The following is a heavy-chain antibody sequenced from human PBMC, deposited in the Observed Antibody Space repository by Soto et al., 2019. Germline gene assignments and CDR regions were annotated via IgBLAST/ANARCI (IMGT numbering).Heavy chain of an antibody. Sequence: QITLKESGPTLVKPTQTLTLTCTFSGFSLSSLGLGVGWIRQPPGKALEWLALIYWDDNKHYSPSLKIRLSITKDTSKYQVVLTMTNIDPVDSGTYYCVHAYMVTTLQYWGQGALVTVSS. D-gene: IGHD4-17*01. J-gene: IGHJ4*02. CDR2: IYWDDNK. CDR1: GFSLSSLGLG. CDR3: VHAYMVTTLQY. V-gene: IGHV2-5*02.